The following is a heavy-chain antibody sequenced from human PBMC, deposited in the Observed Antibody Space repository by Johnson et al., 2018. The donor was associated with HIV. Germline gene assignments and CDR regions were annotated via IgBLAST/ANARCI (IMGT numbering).Heavy chain of an antibody. V-gene: IGHV3-11*04. Sequence: QMLLVESGGGVVRPGGSLRLSCAASGFTFSDYYMSWIRQAPGKGLEWVSYISSSGSTIYYADSVKGRFTISRDHAKNSLFLQMNCLRAEDTAVYYCARVRNHAFDIWGQGTMVTVSS. CDR1: GFTFSDYY. J-gene: IGHJ3*02. CDR2: ISSSGSTI. CDR3: ARVRNHAFDI.